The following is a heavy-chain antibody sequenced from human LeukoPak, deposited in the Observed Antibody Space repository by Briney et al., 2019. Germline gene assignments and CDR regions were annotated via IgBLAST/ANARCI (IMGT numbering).Heavy chain of an antibody. J-gene: IGHJ4*02. Sequence: AGSLTLSCAASGFTFSTFCMHCVRQPPGRGLEWVAVTWYDGTNKYYADSVKGRFTISRDNSKNTLFLQMNSLRAEDTAVYYCARALGYGYVLVPDFDYWGEGTLVTVSS. V-gene: IGHV3-33*01. CDR1: GFTFSTFC. CDR2: TWYDGTNK. D-gene: IGHD5-18*01. CDR3: ARALGYGYVLVPDFDY.